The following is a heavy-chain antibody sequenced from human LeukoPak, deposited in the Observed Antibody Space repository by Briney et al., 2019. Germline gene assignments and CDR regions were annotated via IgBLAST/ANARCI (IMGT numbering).Heavy chain of an antibody. D-gene: IGHD6-19*01. J-gene: IGHJ4*02. CDR2: INHSGST. CDR1: GGSFSGYY. V-gene: IGHV4-34*01. CDR3: AASGWLESGLDY. Sequence: SETLSLTCAVYGGSFSGYYWSWIRQPPGKGLEWIGEINHSGSTNYNPSLKSRVTISVDTSKNQFSLKLSSVTAADTAVYYCAASGWLESGLDYWGQGTLVTVSS.